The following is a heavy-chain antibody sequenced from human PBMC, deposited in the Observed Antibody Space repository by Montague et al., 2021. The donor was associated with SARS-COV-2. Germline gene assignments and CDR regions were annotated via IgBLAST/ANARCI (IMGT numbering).Heavy chain of an antibody. D-gene: IGHD2-21*02. J-gene: IGHJ6*02. V-gene: IGHV4-59*01. Sequence: SETLSLTCTVPGGFISSSYWSWIRQPPGKGLEWIGYIHHSGNTNYNPSLKSRVTISIDTSMNQFSPSLSSMTAADTAVYFCARDLLPPRTAIKTNFFGLDVWGQGTTVIVSS. CDR3: ARDLLPPRTAIKTNFFGLDV. CDR2: IHHSGNT. CDR1: GGFISSSY.